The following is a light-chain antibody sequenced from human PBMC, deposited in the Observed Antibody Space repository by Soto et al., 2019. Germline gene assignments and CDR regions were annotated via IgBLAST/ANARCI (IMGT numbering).Light chain of an antibody. CDR1: QGISEY. CDR2: GAS. J-gene: IGKJ1*01. V-gene: IGKV1-27*01. CDR3: QKYNTASRT. Sequence: DIQMTQSPTSLSASVGDTVTLTCRTSQGISEYLAWYQQKPGKVPKLLIYGASILQSGVPSRFSGRGSGTLFNLTISSLQPEDFATYYCQKYNTASRTFGQGTKVEIK.